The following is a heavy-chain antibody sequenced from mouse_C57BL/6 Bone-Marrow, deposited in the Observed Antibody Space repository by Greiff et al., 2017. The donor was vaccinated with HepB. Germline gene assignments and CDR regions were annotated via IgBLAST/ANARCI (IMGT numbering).Heavy chain of an antibody. V-gene: IGHV1-26*01. CDR2: INPNNGGT. Sequence: VQLQQSGPELVKPGASVKISCKASGYTFTDYYMNWVKQSHGKSLEWIGDINPNNGGTSYNQKFKGKATLTVDKSSSTAYMELRSLTSEDSAVYYCARPPPIYYGNYGYAMDYWGQGTSVTVSS. D-gene: IGHD2-1*01. CDR3: ARPPPIYYGNYGYAMDY. J-gene: IGHJ4*01. CDR1: GYTFTDYY.